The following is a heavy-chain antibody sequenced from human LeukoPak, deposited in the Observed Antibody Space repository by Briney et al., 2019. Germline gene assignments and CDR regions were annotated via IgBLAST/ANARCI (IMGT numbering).Heavy chain of an antibody. CDR1: GGTFSSYA. D-gene: IGHD3-10*01. CDR2: IIPIFGTA. CDR3: ASAVRWFGEFRS. Sequence: SVKVSCKASGGTFSSYAISWVRQAPGQGLEWMGGIIPIFGTANYAQKFQGRVTITADESTSTAYMELSSLRSEDTAVYYCASAVRWFGEFRSWGQGTLVTVSS. J-gene: IGHJ5*02. V-gene: IGHV1-69*13.